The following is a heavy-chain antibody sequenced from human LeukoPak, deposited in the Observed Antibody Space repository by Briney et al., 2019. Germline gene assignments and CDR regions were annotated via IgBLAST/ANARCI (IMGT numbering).Heavy chain of an antibody. D-gene: IGHD3-10*01. J-gene: IGHJ4*02. CDR1: GGSISSGDYY. CDR2: IYYSGST. Sequence: SETLSLTCTVSGGSISSGDYYWGWIRQPPGKGLEWIGYIYYSGSTYYNPSLKSRVTISVAPSKNQFSLKLSSVTAPSTPVDYCARAPWGWFGEGGFDYWGQGTLVTVSS. CDR3: ARAPWGWFGEGGFDY. V-gene: IGHV4-30-4*08.